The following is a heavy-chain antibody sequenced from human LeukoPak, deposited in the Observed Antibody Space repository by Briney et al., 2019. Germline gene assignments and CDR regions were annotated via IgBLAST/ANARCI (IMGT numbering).Heavy chain of an antibody. V-gene: IGHV4-59*01. D-gene: IGHD3-22*01. Sequence: PSETLSLTCTVSGGSISSYYWSWIRQPPGKGLEWIGYIYYSGSTNYNPSLKSRVTISVDTSKNQFSLKLSSVTAADTAVYYCARGTMTHSFDIWDQGTMVTVSS. CDR1: GGSISSYY. J-gene: IGHJ3*02. CDR3: ARGTMTHSFDI. CDR2: IYYSGST.